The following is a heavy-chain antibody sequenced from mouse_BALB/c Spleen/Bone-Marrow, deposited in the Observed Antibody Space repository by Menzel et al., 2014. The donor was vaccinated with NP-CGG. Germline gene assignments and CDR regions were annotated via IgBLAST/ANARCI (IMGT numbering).Heavy chain of an antibody. J-gene: IGHJ4*01. CDR1: GFTFSSFG. Sequence: EVKLEESGGGLVQPGGSRKLSCAASGFTFSSFGMHWVRQAPEKGLEWVAYISSGSSTIYYADTVKGRFTISRDNPKNTLFLQMTSLRSEDTAMYYCARWGYYYAMDYWGQGTSVTVS. CDR2: ISSGSSTI. V-gene: IGHV5-17*02. CDR3: ARWGYYYAMDY.